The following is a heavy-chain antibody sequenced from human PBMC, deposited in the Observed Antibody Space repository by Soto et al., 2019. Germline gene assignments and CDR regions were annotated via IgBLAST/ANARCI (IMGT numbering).Heavy chain of an antibody. V-gene: IGHV3-30*18. J-gene: IGHJ4*02. CDR2: ISYDGSNK. D-gene: IGHD3-22*01. Sequence: GGSLRLSCAASGFTFSSYGMHWVRQAPGKGLEWVAVISYDGSNKYYADSVKGRFTISRDNSKNTLYLQMNSLRAEDTAVYYCAKARLADYYDSSGLLDYWGQGTLVTVSS. CDR1: GFTFSSYG. CDR3: AKARLADYYDSSGLLDY.